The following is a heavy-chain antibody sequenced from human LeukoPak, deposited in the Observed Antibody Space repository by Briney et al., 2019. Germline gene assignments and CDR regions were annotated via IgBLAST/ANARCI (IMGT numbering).Heavy chain of an antibody. CDR2: ISGSGGST. D-gene: IGHD3-22*01. Sequence: GGALRLSCAASGFTFSSYAMSWVRQAPGKGLEWVSAISGSGGSTYYADSVKGRFTISRDNSKNTLYLQMNSLRAEDTAVYYCAKELRGYYDSSGCDYGGQGTLVTVSS. V-gene: IGHV3-23*01. CDR3: AKELRGYYDSSGCDY. CDR1: GFTFSSYA. J-gene: IGHJ4*02.